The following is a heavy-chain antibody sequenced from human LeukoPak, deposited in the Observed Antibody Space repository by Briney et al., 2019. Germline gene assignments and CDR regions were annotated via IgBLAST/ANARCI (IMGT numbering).Heavy chain of an antibody. D-gene: IGHD6-19*01. J-gene: IGHJ4*02. CDR3: ARDPISYSSGWSFDY. V-gene: IGHV4-4*02. CDR2: ISQSART. CDR1: SGSITNNW. Sequence: SGTLSLTCAVTSGSITNNWWTWVRQPPGKGLEWIGEISQSARTNYNPSLKSRVTLSIDKSRNQFSLTMISVTAADTAVYYCARDPISYSSGWSFDYWGQGALVTVSS.